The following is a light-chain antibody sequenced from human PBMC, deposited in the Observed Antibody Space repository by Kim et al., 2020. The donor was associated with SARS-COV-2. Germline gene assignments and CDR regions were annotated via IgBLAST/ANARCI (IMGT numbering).Light chain of an antibody. CDR1: GGSIASNY. V-gene: IGLV6-57*03. J-gene: IGLJ3*02. CDR2: EDS. Sequence: GNKLPSSCTRSGGSIASNYVQWDQQRPGSAPTTVIYEDSQRPTGVPVRFSGSIDSSSNSASLTISGLKTEDEADYYCQSYDSSNWVFGGGTQLTVL. CDR3: QSYDSSNWV.